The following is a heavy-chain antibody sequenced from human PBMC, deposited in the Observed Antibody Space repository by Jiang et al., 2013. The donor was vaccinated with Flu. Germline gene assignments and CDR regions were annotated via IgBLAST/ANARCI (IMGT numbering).Heavy chain of an antibody. CDR3: VPPPSGIAVAGTDRNWFDP. CDR2: ISYDGSNK. V-gene: IGHV3-30*01. D-gene: IGHD6-19*01. J-gene: IGHJ5*02. Sequence: WVAVISYDGSNKYYADSVKGRFTISRDNSKNTLYLQMNSLRAEDTAVYYCVPPPSGIAVAGTDRNWFDPWGQGTLVTVSS.